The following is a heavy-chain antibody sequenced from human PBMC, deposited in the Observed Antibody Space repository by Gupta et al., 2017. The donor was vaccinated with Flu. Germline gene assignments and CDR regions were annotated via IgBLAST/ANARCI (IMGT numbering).Heavy chain of an antibody. CDR1: GFSCSSYG. V-gene: IGHV3-30*18. D-gene: IGHD5-18*01. J-gene: IGHJ4*02. CDR2: ISLDGDNE. Sequence: QVQLVESGGGVVQSGRSLGLSWAGYGFSCSSYGMHWVRQAPGKGMECVADISLDGDNEYYADSVKGRFTISRDNSKNTLYLQMNSVRDEDSAVYYCAKDPGGYSYGYFDSWGQGTLVTASS. CDR3: AKDPGGYSYGYFDS.